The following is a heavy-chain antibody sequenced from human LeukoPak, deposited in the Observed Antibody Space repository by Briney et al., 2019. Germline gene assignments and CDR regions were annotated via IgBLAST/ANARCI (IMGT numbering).Heavy chain of an antibody. J-gene: IGHJ4*02. Sequence: GGSLRLSCAASGFTFSSYAMSWVRQAPGKGLEWVSGFNWNGGSTGYADSVKGRFTISRDNAKNSLYLQMNSLRAEDTALYYCARVLPSYCGGDCYSGSKDYWGQGTLVTVSS. CDR2: FNWNGGST. CDR3: ARVLPSYCGGDCYSGSKDY. D-gene: IGHD2-21*02. V-gene: IGHV3-20*04. CDR1: GFTFSSYA.